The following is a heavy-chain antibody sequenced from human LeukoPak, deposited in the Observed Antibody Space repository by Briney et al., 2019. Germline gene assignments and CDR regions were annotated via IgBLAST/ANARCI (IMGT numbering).Heavy chain of an antibody. D-gene: IGHD1-26*01. J-gene: IGHJ4*02. CDR2: INWNGARI. CDR3: ARVLGGNYYEFDY. CDR1: GFTFDDYA. Sequence: GGSLRLSCAASGFTFDDYAMSWVRQAPGKGLEWVSSINWNGARIGYADSVKGRFTTSRDNAKNSLYLQMDSLRVEDTALYYCARVLGGNYYEFDYWGQGTLVTVSS. V-gene: IGHV3-20*04.